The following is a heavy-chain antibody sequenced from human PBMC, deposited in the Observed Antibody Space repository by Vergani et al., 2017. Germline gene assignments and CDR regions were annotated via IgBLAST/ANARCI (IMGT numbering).Heavy chain of an antibody. CDR1: GYTFTGYY. Sequence: QVQLVQSGAEVKKPGASVKVSCKASGYTFTGYYMHWVRQAPGQGLEWMGWINPNSGGTNYAQKFQGRVTMTTDTSTSTAYMELRSLRSDDTAVYYCARDGIVGATDYYYYMDVWGKGTTVTVSS. D-gene: IGHD1-26*01. CDR2: INPNSGGT. J-gene: IGHJ6*03. CDR3: ARDGIVGATDYYYYMDV. V-gene: IGHV1-2*02.